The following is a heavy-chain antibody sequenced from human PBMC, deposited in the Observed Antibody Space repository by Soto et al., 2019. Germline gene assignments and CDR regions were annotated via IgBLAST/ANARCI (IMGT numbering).Heavy chain of an antibody. CDR3: ARGGAPGSGMDV. CDR2: INSDGSST. Sequence: RRLSCAASGFTFSSYWMHWVRQAPGKGLVWVSRINSDGSSTSYADSVKGRFTISRDNAKNTLYLQMNSLRAEDTAVYYCARGGAPGSGMDVWGQGTTVTVSS. D-gene: IGHD1-26*01. V-gene: IGHV3-74*01. J-gene: IGHJ6*02. CDR1: GFTFSSYW.